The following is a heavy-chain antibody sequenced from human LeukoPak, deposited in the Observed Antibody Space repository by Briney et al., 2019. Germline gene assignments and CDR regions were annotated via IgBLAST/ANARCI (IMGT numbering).Heavy chain of an antibody. Sequence: GGSLRLSCAASGFTVSSNYMSWVRQAPGKGLEWVSVIYSGGSTYYADSVKGRFTISRDNSKNTLYLQMNSLRAEDTAVYYCARASLVVVNPYYYGMDVWGQGTTVTVSS. D-gene: IGHD3-22*01. V-gene: IGHV3-66*01. J-gene: IGHJ6*02. CDR3: ARASLVVVNPYYYGMDV. CDR2: IYSGGST. CDR1: GFTVSSNY.